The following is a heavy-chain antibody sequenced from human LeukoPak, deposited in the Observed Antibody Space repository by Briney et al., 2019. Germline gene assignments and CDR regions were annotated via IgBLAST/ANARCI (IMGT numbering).Heavy chain of an antibody. V-gene: IGHV3-23*01. Sequence: PGGSLRLSCAASGFTFSSYEMNWVRQAPGKGLEWVSAISGSGGSTYYADSVKGRFTISRDNSKNTLYLQMNSLRAEDTAVYYCGGDTAMDLIFDYWGQGTLVTVSS. J-gene: IGHJ4*02. D-gene: IGHD5-18*01. CDR2: ISGSGGST. CDR1: GFTFSSYE. CDR3: GGDTAMDLIFDY.